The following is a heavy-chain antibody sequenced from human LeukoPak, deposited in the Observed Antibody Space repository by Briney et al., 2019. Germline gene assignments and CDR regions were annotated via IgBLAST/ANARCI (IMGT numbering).Heavy chain of an antibody. V-gene: IGHV3-30*04. CDR3: AREYYTVRGVFDY. J-gene: IGHJ4*02. CDR2: ISYDGSNK. D-gene: IGHD3-10*01. Sequence: GRSLRLSCAASGFTFSSYAMHWVRQAPGKGLEWVAVISYDGSNKYYADSVKGRFTISRDNSKNTLYLQMNGLRAEDTAVYYCAREYYTVRGVFDYWGQGTLVTVSS. CDR1: GFTFSSYA.